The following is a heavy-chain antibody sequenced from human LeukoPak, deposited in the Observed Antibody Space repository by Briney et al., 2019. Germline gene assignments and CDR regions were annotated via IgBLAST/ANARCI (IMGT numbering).Heavy chain of an antibody. J-gene: IGHJ4*02. CDR3: ARQTGSGLFILP. D-gene: IGHD3/OR15-3a*01. V-gene: IGHV4-39*01. CDR2: IYYSGNT. CDR1: GVSISSSNSY. Sequence: SETLSLSCTVSGVSISSSNSYWGWIRQPPGKGLEWIGSIYYSGNTYYNASLKSQVSISIDTSKNQFSLRLTSVTAADTAVYYCARQTGSGLFILPGGQGTLVTVSS.